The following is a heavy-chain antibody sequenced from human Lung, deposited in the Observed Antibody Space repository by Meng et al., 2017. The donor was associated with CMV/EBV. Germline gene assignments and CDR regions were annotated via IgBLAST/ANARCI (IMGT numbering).Heavy chain of an antibody. J-gene: IGHJ4*01. CDR1: GFTFRNYG. Sequence: GESLKISCTASGFTFRNYGVHWVRQAPGKGLEWVAFIWSNGGTKFYADSVDGRFTISRDNSRNVVYLQMDSLRPGDTAIYYCARDSISWYFDYWGPGALVPSPQ. CDR3: ARDSISWYFDY. V-gene: IGHV3-30*02. D-gene: IGHD6-13*01. CDR2: IWSNGGTK.